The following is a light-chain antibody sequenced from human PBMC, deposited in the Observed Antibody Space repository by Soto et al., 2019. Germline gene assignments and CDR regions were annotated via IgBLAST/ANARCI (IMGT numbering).Light chain of an antibody. CDR1: ISNIGTNY. CDR2: RSN. V-gene: IGLV1-47*01. CDR3: AAWDDSLSGWL. J-gene: IGLJ3*02. Sequence: QAVVTQPPSASGTPGQSVTFSCSGSISNIGTNYVYWYQQLPGTAPKLLISRSNQRPSGVPDRFSGSKSGTSASLAISGLRSEDEADYYCAAWDDSLSGWLFGGGTKLTVL.